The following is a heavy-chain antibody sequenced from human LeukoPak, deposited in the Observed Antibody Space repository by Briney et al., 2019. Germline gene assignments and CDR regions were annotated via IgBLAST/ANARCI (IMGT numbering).Heavy chain of an antibody. CDR1: GYTSTGYY. J-gene: IGHJ4*02. CDR2: IKPNRGGT. D-gene: IGHD5-18*01. Sequence: PGGSVKVSWMASGYTSTGYYMRWVRHAPGEGLGWVGWIKPNRGGTNYAQKLQGRVIMTTETSISTTCMELSRARSDGTRLYLWARAAVHWVAAMVQFDYWGQGPLVTVSS. V-gene: IGHV1-2*02. CDR3: ARAAVHWVAAMVQFDY.